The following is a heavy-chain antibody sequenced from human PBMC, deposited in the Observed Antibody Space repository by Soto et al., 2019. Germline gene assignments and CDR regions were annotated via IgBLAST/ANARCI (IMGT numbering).Heavy chain of an antibody. CDR2: IYSGGST. Sequence: EVQLVETGGGLIQPGGSLRLSCAASGFTVSSNYMSWVRQAPGKGLEWVSVIYSGGSTYYADSVKGRFTISRDNSKNTLYLQMNSLRAEDTAVYYCARGESLPRGGLDYWGQGTLVTVSS. CDR1: GFTVSSNY. V-gene: IGHV3-53*02. D-gene: IGHD6-25*01. CDR3: ARGESLPRGGLDY. J-gene: IGHJ4*02.